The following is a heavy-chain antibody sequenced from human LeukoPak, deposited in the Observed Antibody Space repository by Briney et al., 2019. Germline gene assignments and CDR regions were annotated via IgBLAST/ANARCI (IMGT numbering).Heavy chain of an antibody. CDR2: INHSGST. CDR3: ASTAYDILTGYEDAFDI. J-gene: IGHJ3*02. V-gene: IGHV4-34*01. Sequence: SETLSLTCAVYGGSFSGYYWSWIRQPPGKGLEWIGEINHSGSTNYNPSLKSRVTISVDTSKNQFSLKLSSVTAADTAVYYCASTAYDILTGYEDAFDIWGQGTMVTVSS. D-gene: IGHD3-9*01. CDR1: GGSFSGYY.